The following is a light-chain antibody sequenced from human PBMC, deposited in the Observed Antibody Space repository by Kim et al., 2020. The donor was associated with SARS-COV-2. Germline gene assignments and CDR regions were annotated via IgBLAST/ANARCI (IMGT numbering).Light chain of an antibody. Sequence: QSVLTQPPSASGTPGQRVTISCSGSSSNIGRNYVYWYQQFPGTAPKLLIYRNNQRPSGVPDRFSGSKSDTSASLAISGLRSEDEAGYYCAAWDDSLSGWVFGGGTQLTVL. CDR1: SSNIGRNY. CDR2: RNN. J-gene: IGLJ3*02. CDR3: AAWDDSLSGWV. V-gene: IGLV1-47*01.